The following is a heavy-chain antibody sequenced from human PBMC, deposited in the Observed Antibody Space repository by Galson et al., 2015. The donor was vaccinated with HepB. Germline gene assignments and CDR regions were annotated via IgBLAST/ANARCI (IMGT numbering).Heavy chain of an antibody. V-gene: IGHV1-69*13. Sequence: SVKVSCKASGGTFSSYAISWVRHAPGQGLEWMGGIIPLFGTANYAQKFQGRVTITADESTSTAYLELSSLRSEDTAVYYCARGYGPGNYYYHYWGQGTLVIVSS. CDR2: IIPLFGTA. J-gene: IGHJ4*02. D-gene: IGHD3-10*01. CDR3: ARGYGPGNYYYHY. CDR1: GGTFSSYA.